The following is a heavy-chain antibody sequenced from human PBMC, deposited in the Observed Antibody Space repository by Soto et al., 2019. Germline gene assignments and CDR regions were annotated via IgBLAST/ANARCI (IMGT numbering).Heavy chain of an antibody. CDR3: AKGYSSSWGTFDY. CDR2: ISWNSGSI. D-gene: IGHD6-13*01. Sequence: GGSLRLSCAASGFPFSSSWMHWVRQAPGKGLEWVSGISWNSGSIGYADSVKGRFTISRDNAKNSLYLQMNSLRAEDTALYYCAKGYSSSWGTFDYWGQGTLVTVSS. J-gene: IGHJ4*02. V-gene: IGHV3-9*01. CDR1: GFPFSSSW.